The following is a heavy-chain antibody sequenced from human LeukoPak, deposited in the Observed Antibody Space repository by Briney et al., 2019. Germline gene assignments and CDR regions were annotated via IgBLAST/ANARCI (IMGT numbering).Heavy chain of an antibody. V-gene: IGHV1-18*01. Sequence: ASVKVSCKASGYTFTSYGISWVRQAPGQGLEWMGWISAYNGNTNYAQELQGRVTMTTDTSTSTAYMELRSLRSDDTAVYYCARDHMSIAVAGTNDYWGQGTLVTVSS. J-gene: IGHJ4*02. D-gene: IGHD6-19*01. CDR2: ISAYNGNT. CDR1: GYTFTSYG. CDR3: ARDHMSIAVAGTNDY.